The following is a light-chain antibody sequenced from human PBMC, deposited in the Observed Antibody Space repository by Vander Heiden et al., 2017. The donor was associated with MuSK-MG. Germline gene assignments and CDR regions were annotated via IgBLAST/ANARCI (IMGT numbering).Light chain of an antibody. CDR1: QRIANY. J-gene: IGKJ4*01. CDR2: AAS. V-gene: IGKV1-39*01. CDR3: RQSDSAPLS. Sequence: DIQMTHSPSSLSASVGETVTITCRASQRIANYLSWYQQKPGKAPELLIYAASSLQSGVPSRFSGGQSGTDFTLTISSLQPEDFATYYCRQSDSAPLSFGGGTKVEIK.